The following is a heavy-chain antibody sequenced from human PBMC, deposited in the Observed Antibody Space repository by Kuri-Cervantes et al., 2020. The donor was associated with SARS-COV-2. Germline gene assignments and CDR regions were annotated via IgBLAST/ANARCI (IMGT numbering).Heavy chain of an antibody. CDR1: GYTLTELS. Sequence: ASVKVSCKVSGYTLTELSMHWVRQAPGQGLEWMGWINPNSGGTNYAQKFQGRVTMTRDTSISTAYMELSRLRSDDTAVYYCARAYCSSTSCYEDVWGKGTTVTVSS. V-gene: IGHV1-2*02. D-gene: IGHD2-2*01. J-gene: IGHJ6*04. CDR3: ARAYCSSTSCYEDV. CDR2: INPNSGGT.